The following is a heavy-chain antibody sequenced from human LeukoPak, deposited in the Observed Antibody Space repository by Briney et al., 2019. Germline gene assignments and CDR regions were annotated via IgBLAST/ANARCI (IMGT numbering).Heavy chain of an antibody. J-gene: IGHJ4*02. CDR1: GFTFSDYY. CDR3: ARDRVDIVASSFDY. D-gene: IGHD5-12*01. V-gene: IGHV3-11*04. Sequence: GASLRLSSAASGFTFSDYYMSWIRQARGKGLEWVSYISSSGSTIYYADSVKGRLTISRDNAKNSLYLQMNSLRAEDTAVYYYARDRVDIVASSFDYWGQGTLVTVSS. CDR2: ISSSGSTI.